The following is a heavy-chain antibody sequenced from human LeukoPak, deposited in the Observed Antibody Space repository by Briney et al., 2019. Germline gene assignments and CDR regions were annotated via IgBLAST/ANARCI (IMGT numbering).Heavy chain of an antibody. D-gene: IGHD1-26*01. Sequence: GGSLRLSCAVSGFTFSSYAMNWVRQAPGKGLEWVSAISGSGGSTYYADSVKGRFTISRDKSKNTLYLQMNSLRAEDTAVYYCAKGDTTWELPHDYWGQGTLVTVSS. CDR2: ISGSGGST. J-gene: IGHJ4*02. V-gene: IGHV3-23*01. CDR3: AKGDTTWELPHDY. CDR1: GFTFSSYA.